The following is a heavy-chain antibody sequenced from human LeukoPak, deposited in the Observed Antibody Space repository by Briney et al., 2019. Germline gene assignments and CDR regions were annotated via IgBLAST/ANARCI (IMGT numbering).Heavy chain of an antibody. CDR2: IRYDGSIK. V-gene: IGHV3-30*02. CDR3: AKEGGTLSTSPTLDY. D-gene: IGHD1-1*01. J-gene: IGHJ4*02. Sequence: QPGGSLRLSCAASGFTFSSYGMHWVRQAPGKGLEWVAFIRYDGSIKYYAESVKGRFTISRDSSKNTLYLQMSSLRTEDTAVYYCAKEGGTLSTSPTLDYWGQGTLVTVSS. CDR1: GFTFSSYG.